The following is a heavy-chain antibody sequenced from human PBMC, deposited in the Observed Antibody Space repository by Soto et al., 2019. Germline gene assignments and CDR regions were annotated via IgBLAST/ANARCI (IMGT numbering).Heavy chain of an antibody. D-gene: IGHD3-9*01. CDR3: ARLEGLATISYYFDF. Sequence: QLQLQESGPGLVKPSETLSLTCSVSGDSINSDKYYWGWIRQPPGKGLEWIGSIYYRGNTYYNPSPQTRVTLSLDKSKSQSSLKLNSVPAADSAVYFCARLEGLATISYYFDFGGQGALVTVSS. J-gene: IGHJ4*02. V-gene: IGHV4-39*01. CDR1: GDSINSDKYY. CDR2: IYYRGNT.